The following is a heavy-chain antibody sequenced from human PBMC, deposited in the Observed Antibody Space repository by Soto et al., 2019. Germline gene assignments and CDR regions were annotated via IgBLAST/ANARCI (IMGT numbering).Heavy chain of an antibody. CDR2: IFYSGTT. CDR1: GDSISSADYY. D-gene: IGHD6-19*01. Sequence: PSETLSLTCTVSGDSISSADYYWSWIRQTPGKGLEWIGHIFYSGTTYYNPSLKSRLTISVDTSKNHCSLRLTSVTAADTAVYYCASGGDASGHHAFDIWGLGTMVTVSS. J-gene: IGHJ3*02. CDR3: ASGGDASGHHAFDI. V-gene: IGHV4-30-4*01.